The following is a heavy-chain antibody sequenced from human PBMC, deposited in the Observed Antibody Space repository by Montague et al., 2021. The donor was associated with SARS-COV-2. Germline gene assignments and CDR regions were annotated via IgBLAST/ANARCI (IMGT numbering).Heavy chain of an antibody. D-gene: IGHD5-24*01. CDR2: ITHTGTI. Sequence: SETLSLICAVYGASFSGDYWSWIRQSQGKGLEWIGEITHTGTINYNPSLESRVAISEDTSNNQFSLKMKSVTAADTAIYYCARGRHGLPSRFPLPVGVAFDLWGQGTTVTISS. CDR1: GASFSGDY. V-gene: IGHV4-34*01. CDR3: ARGRHGLPSRFPLPVGVAFDL. J-gene: IGHJ3*01.